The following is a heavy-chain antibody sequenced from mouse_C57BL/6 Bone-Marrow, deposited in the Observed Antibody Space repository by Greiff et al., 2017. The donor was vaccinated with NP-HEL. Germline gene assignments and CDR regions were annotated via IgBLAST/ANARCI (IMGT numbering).Heavy chain of an antibody. V-gene: IGHV2-5*01. D-gene: IGHD1-1*02. CDR2: IWRGGST. CDR1: GFSLTSYG. Sequence: VQLQPSGPGLVQPSQSLSITCTVSGFSLTSYGVHWVRQSPGKGLEWLGVIWRGGSTDYNAAFMSRLSITKDNSKSQVFFKMNSLQADDTAIYYCAKSRRVGYAMDYWGQGTSVTVSS. CDR3: AKSRRVGYAMDY. J-gene: IGHJ4*01.